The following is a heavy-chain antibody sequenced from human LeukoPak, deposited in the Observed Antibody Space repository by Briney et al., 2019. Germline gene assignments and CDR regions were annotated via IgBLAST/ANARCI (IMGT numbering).Heavy chain of an antibody. J-gene: IGHJ6*02. V-gene: IGHV7-4-1*02. CDR1: GYTFTSYA. CDR2: INTNTGNP. CDR3: ASLATQRYTAAGTAYYYYGMDV. D-gene: IGHD6-13*01. Sequence: ASVKVSCKASGYTFTSYAMNWVRQAPGQGLEWMGWINTNTGNPTYAQGFTGRFVFSLDTSVSTTYLQISSLKAEDTAVYYCASLATQRYTAAGTAYYYYGMDVWGQGTTVTVSS.